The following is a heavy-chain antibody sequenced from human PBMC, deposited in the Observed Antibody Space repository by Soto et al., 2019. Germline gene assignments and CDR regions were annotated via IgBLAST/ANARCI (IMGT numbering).Heavy chain of an antibody. CDR2: NTAYDGKA. J-gene: IGHJ6*02. Sequence: ASVKVSCKASGYAFGDYAVTWVRQAPGRGLEWMGGNTAYDGKAYYEEKFQGRVTMTTDTSTTTAYMELRSLRSEDTALYFCARSQLDFWGQGTMVTVSS. V-gene: IGHV1-18*01. CDR3: ARSQLDF. CDR1: GYAFGDYA.